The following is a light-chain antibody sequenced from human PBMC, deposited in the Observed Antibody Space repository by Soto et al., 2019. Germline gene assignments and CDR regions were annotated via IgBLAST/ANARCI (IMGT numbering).Light chain of an antibody. CDR1: QSVSSSF. V-gene: IGKV3-20*01. Sequence: IVLNESAGTLSLSRWERGSLSCMPSQSVSSSFLSWYQQKPGQAPRLLIYDASNRATGIPARFSGSGSGTDFTLTISRLEPGDFAVYYCQNFGGTTFTCGQGPRRAIK. J-gene: IGKJ5*01. CDR3: QNFGGTTFT. CDR2: DAS.